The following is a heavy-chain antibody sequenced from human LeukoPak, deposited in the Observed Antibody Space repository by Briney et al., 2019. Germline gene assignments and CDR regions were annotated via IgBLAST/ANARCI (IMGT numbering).Heavy chain of an antibody. J-gene: IGHJ4*02. Sequence: GGSLRLSCVASGFTFSSYAMHWVRQAPGKGLEWVAVISYDGRNKYYADSVKGRFSISRDNSKNTLYLQMNSLRAEDAAVYYCARQYTSGWSDYWGQGSLVTVSS. D-gene: IGHD6-19*01. CDR2: ISYDGRNK. CDR1: GFTFSSYA. V-gene: IGHV3-30*04. CDR3: ARQYTSGWSDY.